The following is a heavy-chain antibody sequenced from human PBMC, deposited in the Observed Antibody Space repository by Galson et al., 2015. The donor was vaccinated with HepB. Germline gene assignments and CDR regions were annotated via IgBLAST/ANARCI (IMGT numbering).Heavy chain of an antibody. CDR1: GYTFNLYG. CDR3: ARDRVATASAGTLVDY. Sequence: SVKVSCKASGYTFNLYGISWLRQARGRGLEWMGWISGYSGNTKSAQRLQGRVIMTTDTSTRTAYMELRSLRSDDTAVYFCARDRVATASAGTLVDYWGQGTLVTVSS. CDR2: ISGYSGNT. V-gene: IGHV1-18*01. D-gene: IGHD6-13*01. J-gene: IGHJ4*02.